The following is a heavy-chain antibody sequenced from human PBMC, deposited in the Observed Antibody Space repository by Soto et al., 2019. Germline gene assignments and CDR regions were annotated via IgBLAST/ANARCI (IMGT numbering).Heavy chain of an antibody. J-gene: IGHJ3*02. D-gene: IGHD3-3*01. Sequence: EMQLLESGGDWVQPGGSLRLSCEASGFTFSSYAMTWVRQAPGKGLEYISAISGNGVTTYYADSMKGRFTVSRDNSKNTLYLPMISLRAEDTAMYYCAKDRDDIGMVDAFGIWGQGTMVTVSS. CDR3: AKDRDDIGMVDAFGI. CDR2: ISGNGVTT. V-gene: IGHV3-23*01. CDR1: GFTFSSYA.